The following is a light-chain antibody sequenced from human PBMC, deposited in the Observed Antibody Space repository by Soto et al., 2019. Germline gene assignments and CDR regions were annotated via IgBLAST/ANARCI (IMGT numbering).Light chain of an antibody. CDR3: QAWDSSTDVV. J-gene: IGLJ2*01. CDR2: QHS. V-gene: IGLV3-1*01. CDR1: KLGDKY. Sequence: SYELTQPPSVSVSPGQTASITCSGDKLGDKYTCWYQQKPRQSPVLVIYQHSQRPSGIPERFSGSNSGNTATLPISGTQAMDEADYYCQAWDSSTDVVFGGGTKVTVL.